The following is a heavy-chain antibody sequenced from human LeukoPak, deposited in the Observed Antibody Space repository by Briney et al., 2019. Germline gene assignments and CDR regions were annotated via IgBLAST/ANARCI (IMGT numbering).Heavy chain of an antibody. Sequence: ASVKVSCKASGYTFTSYYMHWVRQGPGQGLEWMGTVNSLGGVTIYAQKFQERLTLTRDTYTRTVYLHLTSLTPEDTAIYYCARGGNGAGTFDDAFDMWGQGTMVTVS. CDR3: ARGGNGAGTFDDAFDM. V-gene: IGHV1-46*01. J-gene: IGHJ3*02. CDR1: GYTFTSYY. CDR2: VNSLGGVT. D-gene: IGHD2-8*01.